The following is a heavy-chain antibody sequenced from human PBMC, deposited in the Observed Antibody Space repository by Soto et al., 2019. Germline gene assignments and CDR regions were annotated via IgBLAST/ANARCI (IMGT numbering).Heavy chain of an antibody. J-gene: IGHJ6*03. CDR2: INHSGST. Sequence: SWETLSLTCAVYGWSFSGYYLSGIRQPPGKELEWIGEINHSGSTNYNPSLKSRVTISVDTSKNQISLKLSTVTAADTAVYYCVRGGVVRYMDVWGKGTTVNVPS. V-gene: IGHV4-34*01. CDR1: GWSFSGYY. D-gene: IGHD3-10*01. CDR3: VRGGVVRYMDV.